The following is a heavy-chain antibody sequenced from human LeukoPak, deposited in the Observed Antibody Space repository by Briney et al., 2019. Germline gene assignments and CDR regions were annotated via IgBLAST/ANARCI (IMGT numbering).Heavy chain of an antibody. CDR2: ISGRGGST. Sequence: PGGSLRLSCGASGFTLRSCDMTWVRQARGKGVEWVSAISGRGGSTLYGDCVKGGFTISRHNSKNTLYLQMNSLTAEDTAIYFCAKDGGFWSGYYPYWGQGTLVTVSA. J-gene: IGHJ4*02. V-gene: IGHV3-23*01. CDR3: AKDGGFWSGYYPY. CDR1: GFTLRSCD. D-gene: IGHD3-3*01.